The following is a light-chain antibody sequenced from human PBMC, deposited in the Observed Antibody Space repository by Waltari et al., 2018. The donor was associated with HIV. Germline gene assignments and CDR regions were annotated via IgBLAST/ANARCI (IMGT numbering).Light chain of an antibody. CDR3: QAWDSSTGV. Sequence: SYELTQPPSVSVSPGQTASITCSGDKLGDKYACWYQQKPGQSPVLVIYQDSKRPSGIPERFSGSNSGNTATLTISGTQAMEEADYYCQAWDSSTGVFGGGTKLTVL. CDR2: QDS. J-gene: IGLJ3*02. V-gene: IGLV3-1*01. CDR1: KLGDKY.